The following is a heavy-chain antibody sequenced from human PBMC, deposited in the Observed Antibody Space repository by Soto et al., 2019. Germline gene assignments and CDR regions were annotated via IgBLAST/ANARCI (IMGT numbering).Heavy chain of an antibody. CDR3: AREHSSGFDY. D-gene: IGHD6-19*01. J-gene: IGHJ4*02. CDR2: ISSSGSTI. CDR1: GFTFSDYY. V-gene: IGHV3-11*01. Sequence: GGSLRLSCAASGFTFSDYYMSWIRQAPGKGLECVSYISSSGSTIYYADSVKGRFTIARDNSKNSLYLQMNSLRAEDTAVYYCAREHSSGFDYWGQGTLVTVSS.